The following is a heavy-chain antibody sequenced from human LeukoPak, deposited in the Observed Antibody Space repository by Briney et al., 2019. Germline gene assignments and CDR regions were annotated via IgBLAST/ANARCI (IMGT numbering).Heavy chain of an antibody. CDR3: ARDSERRDGFSLYFFDY. CDR1: GFTVSSNY. J-gene: IGHJ4*02. CDR2: IYSGGST. D-gene: IGHD5-24*01. Sequence: GGSLRLSCAASGFTVSSNYMSWVRQAPGKGLEWVSVIYSGGSTYYADSVKGRFTISRDNSKNTLYLQMNSLRAEDTALYYCARDSERRDGFSLYFFDYWGRGTPVTVSS. V-gene: IGHV3-53*01.